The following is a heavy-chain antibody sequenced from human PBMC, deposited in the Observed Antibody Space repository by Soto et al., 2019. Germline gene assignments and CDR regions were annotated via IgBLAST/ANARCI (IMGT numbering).Heavy chain of an antibody. Sequence: VQVSCQACGWTFRRYAISWLGQAAGREGEGMGGIIPIFCTANYEHKFQGRVTITADKSTSTAYMELSSLRSEDTAMDDCDSSTVGGGQVSALDIWGQGTTVTVSS. CDR3: DSSTVGGGQVSALDI. J-gene: IGHJ3*02. D-gene: IGHD2-15*01. V-gene: IGHV1-69*06. CDR1: GWTFRRYA. CDR2: IIPIFCTA.